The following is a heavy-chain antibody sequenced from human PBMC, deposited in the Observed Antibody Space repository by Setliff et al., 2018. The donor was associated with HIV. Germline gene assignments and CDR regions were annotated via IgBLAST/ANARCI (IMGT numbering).Heavy chain of an antibody. CDR3: ARRRLGAGTTVVN. D-gene: IGHD4-4*01. CDR1: GYTFTRYG. V-gene: IGHV1-18*01. Sequence: PGASVKVSCKASGYTFTRYGISWVRQAPGQGLEWMGWISGYNGNTKYVQKLQGRVTMTTDTSTSTVDMELSSLRSEDTAVYYCARRRLGAGTTVVNWGQGTLVTVSS. CDR2: ISGYNGNT. J-gene: IGHJ4*02.